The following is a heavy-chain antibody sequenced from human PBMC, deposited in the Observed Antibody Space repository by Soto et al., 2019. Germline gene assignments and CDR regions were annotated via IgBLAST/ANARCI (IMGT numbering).Heavy chain of an antibody. J-gene: IGHJ4*02. CDR3: ARQSRVAQYFDY. Sequence: SETLSLTCTVAGGSLSSSSYYWGWIRQPPGKGLEWIGSIYYSGSTYYNPSLKSRVTISVDTSKNQFSLKLSSVTAADTAVYYCARQSRVAQYFDYWGQGTLVTVSS. CDR2: IYYSGST. V-gene: IGHV4-39*01. CDR1: GGSLSSSSYY.